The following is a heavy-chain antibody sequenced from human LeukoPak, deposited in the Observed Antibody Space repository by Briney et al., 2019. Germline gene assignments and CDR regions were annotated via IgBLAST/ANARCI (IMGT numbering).Heavy chain of an antibody. Sequence: PGGSLRLSCAASGFTFSDYYMSWIRQAPGKGLEWVSYISSSGSTIYYADSVKGRFTISRDNAKNSLYLQMNSLRAEDTAVYYCAKDVGGYYFTYWSGCFDHWGQGTLVTVSS. CDR1: GFTFSDYY. CDR3: AKDVGGYYFTYWSGCFDH. D-gene: IGHD3-10*01. J-gene: IGHJ4*02. CDR2: ISSSGSTI. V-gene: IGHV3-11*01.